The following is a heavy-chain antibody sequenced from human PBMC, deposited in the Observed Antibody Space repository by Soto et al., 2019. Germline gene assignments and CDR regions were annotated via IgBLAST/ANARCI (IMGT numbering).Heavy chain of an antibody. CDR3: ARRWGATFDY. D-gene: IGHD3-16*01. CDR1: GGSISSYY. V-gene: IGHV4-59*01. J-gene: IGHJ4*02. Sequence: QVQLQESGPGLVKPSETLSLTCTVSGGSISSYYWSWIRQPPGKGLEWIGYIYYSGSTNYNPSLKSPVTIPVDTSQNQFSLKRSSVTAADTAGYYCARRWGATFDYWGQGTLVTVSS. CDR2: IYYSGST.